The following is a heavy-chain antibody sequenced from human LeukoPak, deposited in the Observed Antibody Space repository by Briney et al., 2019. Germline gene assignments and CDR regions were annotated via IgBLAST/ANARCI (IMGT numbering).Heavy chain of an antibody. CDR2: ISGSGDT. CDR3: AKHHGDYYYYLDV. V-gene: IGHV3-23*01. D-gene: IGHD3-16*01. J-gene: IGHJ6*03. Sequence: GGSLRLSCAASGFTFVGNAVTWVRQAPGKGLEWVSTISGSGDTYYADSVRGRFTISRDNSKDTLYLQMNSLRAEDTAVYYCAKHHGDYYYYLDVWGKGTTVTVSS. CDR1: GFTFVGNA.